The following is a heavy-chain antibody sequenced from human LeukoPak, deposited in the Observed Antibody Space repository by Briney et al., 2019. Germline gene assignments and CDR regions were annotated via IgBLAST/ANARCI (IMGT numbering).Heavy chain of an antibody. Sequence: GGPLRLSCAASGFTFSSYAMSWVRQAPGKGLEWVSTISSSGGGTYYADSVKGRFTIFRDNSKNTLYLQMSSLRAEDTAIYYCAQTVAGDNWGQGTLVTVSS. CDR2: ISSSGGGT. V-gene: IGHV3-23*01. D-gene: IGHD6-19*01. J-gene: IGHJ4*02. CDR3: AQTVAGDN. CDR1: GFTFSSYA.